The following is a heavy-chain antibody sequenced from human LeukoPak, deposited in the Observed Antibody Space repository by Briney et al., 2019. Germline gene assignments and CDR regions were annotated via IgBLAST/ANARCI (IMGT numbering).Heavy chain of an antibody. Sequence: SETLSLTCAVYGGYFSGYYWSWIRQPPGKGLEWIGEINHSGSTNYNPSLKSRVTISVDTSKNQFSLKLSSVTAADTAVYYCARAPRHSSGPTGYWGQGTLVTVCS. CDR1: GGYFSGYY. CDR3: ARAPRHSSGPTGY. D-gene: IGHD6-19*01. V-gene: IGHV4-34*01. CDR2: INHSGST. J-gene: IGHJ4*02.